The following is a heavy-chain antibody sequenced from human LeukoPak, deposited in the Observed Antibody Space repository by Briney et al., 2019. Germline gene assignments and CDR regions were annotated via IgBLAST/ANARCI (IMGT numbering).Heavy chain of an antibody. J-gene: IGHJ4*02. V-gene: IGHV3-48*02. CDR2: ISTSSGTI. Sequence: PGGSLRLSYAASGFTFSSYGMNWVRQVPGKGLEWVSYISTSSGTIYYADSVKGRFTISRDNAKNSLYLQMNSLRDEDTAVYYCASGGNYIDYWGQGTLVTVSS. CDR3: ASGGNYIDY. D-gene: IGHD4-11*01. CDR1: GFTFSSYG.